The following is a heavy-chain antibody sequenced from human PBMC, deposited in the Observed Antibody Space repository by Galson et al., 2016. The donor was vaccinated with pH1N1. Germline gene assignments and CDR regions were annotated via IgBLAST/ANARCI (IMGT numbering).Heavy chain of an antibody. CDR2: IYTSGST. Sequence: LSLTCTVSGGSINSGSYYWSWIRQPAGKGLEWIGYIYTSGSTNYNPSLKSRVIISVDTSKNQFSLKLSSVTAADTAVYYCARVVTWELGYYFDYWGQGTLVTVSS. CDR1: GGSINSGSYY. J-gene: IGHJ4*02. V-gene: IGHV4-61*09. CDR3: ARVVTWELGYYFDY. D-gene: IGHD1-26*01.